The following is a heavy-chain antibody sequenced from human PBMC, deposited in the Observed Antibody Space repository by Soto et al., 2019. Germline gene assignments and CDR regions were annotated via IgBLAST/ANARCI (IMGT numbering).Heavy chain of an antibody. CDR1: GFTFSDYY. Sequence: GGSLRLSCAASGFTFSDYYMGWIRQAPGRGLEWLSYISIASSTIYYADSVKGRFSISRDNAKNSLYLQLSSLRAEDTAVYFCARERARVFDSWGQGTLVTVSS. CDR3: ARERARVFDS. J-gene: IGHJ4*02. CDR2: ISIASSTI. V-gene: IGHV3-11*01.